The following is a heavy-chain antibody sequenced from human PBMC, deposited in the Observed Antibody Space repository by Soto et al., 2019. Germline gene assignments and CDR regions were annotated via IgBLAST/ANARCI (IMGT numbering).Heavy chain of an antibody. CDR3: AKVLGGYCISTSCYHPYYYYGMDV. CDR1: GFTFSSYA. CDR2: ISGSGGST. J-gene: IGHJ6*02. Sequence: GGSLRLSCAASGFTFSSYAMSWVRQAPGKGLEWASAISGSGGSTYYADSVKGRVTISRDNPKNTLYLQMNSLRAEDTAVYYCAKVLGGYCISTSCYHPYYYYGMDVWGQGTTVTVSS. V-gene: IGHV3-23*01. D-gene: IGHD2-2*01.